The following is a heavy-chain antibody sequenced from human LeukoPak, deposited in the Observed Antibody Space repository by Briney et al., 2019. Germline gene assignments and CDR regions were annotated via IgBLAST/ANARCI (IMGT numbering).Heavy chain of an antibody. CDR3: ARDPTSYIYGFLDY. D-gene: IGHD5-18*01. J-gene: IGHJ4*02. V-gene: IGHV3-48*03. CDR2: ISSSGTTI. CDR1: GFTISSYE. Sequence: GGTLRLSCAASGFTISSYEMNWVRQAPGEGLEWVTYISSSGTTIYYADSVKGRFTMSRDNAKNSLYLQMNSLRAEDTAVYYCARDPTSYIYGFLDYWGQGTLVTVSS.